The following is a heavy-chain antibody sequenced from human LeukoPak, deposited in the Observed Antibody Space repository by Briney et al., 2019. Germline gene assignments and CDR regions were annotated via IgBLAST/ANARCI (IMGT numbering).Heavy chain of an antibody. V-gene: IGHV4-59*08. CDR1: GGSFSGYY. J-gene: IGHJ5*02. CDR2: IYYSGST. Sequence: PSETLSLTCAVYGGSFSGYYWSWIRQPPGKGLEWIGYIYYSGSTNYNPSLKSRVTISVDTSKNQFSLKLSSVTAADTAVYYCARSGGGYCSSTSCLNWFDPWGQGTLVTVSS. D-gene: IGHD2-2*01. CDR3: ARSGGGYCSSTSCLNWFDP.